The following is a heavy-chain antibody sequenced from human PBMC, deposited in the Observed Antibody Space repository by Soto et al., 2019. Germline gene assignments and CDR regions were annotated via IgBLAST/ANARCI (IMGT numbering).Heavy chain of an antibody. V-gene: IGHV1-18*01. J-gene: IGHJ4*02. CDR2: ISAYNGNT. D-gene: IGHD3-3*01. CDR1: GYTFTSYG. CDR3: ARDPRVLRFLEWSPNLDY. Sequence: ASVKVSCKASGYTFTSYGISWVRQAPGQGLEWMGWISAYNGNTNYAQKLQGRVTMTTDTSTSTAYMELRSLRSDDTAVYYCARDPRVLRFLEWSPNLDYWGQGTLVTVSS.